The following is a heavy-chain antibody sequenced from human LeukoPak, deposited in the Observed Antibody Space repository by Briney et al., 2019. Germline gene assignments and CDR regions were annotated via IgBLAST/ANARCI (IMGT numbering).Heavy chain of an antibody. J-gene: IGHJ5*02. CDR2: INPNGGVT. Sequence: ASVKVSCKASGYSFTGYYIHWVRQAPGQGLEWMGWINPNGGVTKSAQKFQGRVTMIKDTSTNSAYMELNKLTSDDTAVYYCGRGNKSFDPWGQGTLVTVSS. CDR1: GYSFTGYY. CDR3: GRGNKSFDP. V-gene: IGHV1-2*02.